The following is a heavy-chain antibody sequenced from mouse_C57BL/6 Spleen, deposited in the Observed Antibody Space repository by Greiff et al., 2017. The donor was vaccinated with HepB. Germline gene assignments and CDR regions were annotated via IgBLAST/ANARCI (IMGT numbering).Heavy chain of an antibody. D-gene: IGHD3-2*02. Sequence: EVQRVESGEGLVKPGGSLKLSCAASGFTFSSYAMSWVRQTPEKRLEWVAYISSGGDYIYYADTVKGRFTISRDNARNTLYLQMSSLKSEDTAMYYCTRGYSSGYYAMDYWGQGTSVTVSS. V-gene: IGHV5-9-1*02. CDR1: GFTFSSYA. CDR3: TRGYSSGYYAMDY. CDR2: ISSGGDYI. J-gene: IGHJ4*01.